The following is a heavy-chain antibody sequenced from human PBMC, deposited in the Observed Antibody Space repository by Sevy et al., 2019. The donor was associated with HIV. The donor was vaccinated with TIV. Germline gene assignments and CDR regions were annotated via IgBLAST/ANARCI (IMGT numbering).Heavy chain of an antibody. CDR2: ISSSSSYI. V-gene: IGHV3-21*01. D-gene: IGHD3-22*01. J-gene: IGHJ4*02. Sequence: GGSLRLSCAASGFIFSNYNMNWVRQAPGKGLEWVSSISSSSSYIYYADSVKGRFTISRENAKNSLYLQMNSLRAEDTAVYYCAGENYYDSEGYRFDYWGQGTLVTVSS. CDR3: AGENYYDSEGYRFDY. CDR1: GFIFSNYN.